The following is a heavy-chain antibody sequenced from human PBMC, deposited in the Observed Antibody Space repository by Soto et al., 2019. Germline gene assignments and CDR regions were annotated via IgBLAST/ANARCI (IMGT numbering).Heavy chain of an antibody. J-gene: IGHJ4*02. V-gene: IGHV2-5*02. D-gene: IGHD3-3*01. Sequence: QITLNESGPTVVNPAETLTLTCTFSGFSLTTSGVGVGWIRQSPERPRGGFEPFYWEDDKRYSASLKSRLTITKDTSKNQVVLTMASVDPADTATYYCAHRILRTVFGLVTTTAIYFDFWGREPRSSSPQ. CDR3: AHRILRTVFGLVTTTAIYFDF. CDR2: FYWEDDK. CDR1: GFSLTTSGVG.